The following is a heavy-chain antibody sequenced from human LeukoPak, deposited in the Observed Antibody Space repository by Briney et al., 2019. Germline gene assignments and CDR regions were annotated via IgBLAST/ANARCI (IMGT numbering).Heavy chain of an antibody. D-gene: IGHD1-26*01. CDR1: GHTFINYG. V-gene: IGHV1-18*01. J-gene: IGHJ5*01. Sequence: PGASVKVSCKASGHTFINYGISWVRQAPGQGLEWMGWISAYNGNTNYAQKLQGRVTMTTDTSTSTAYMELRSLRSDDTAVYYCARASGSYWWFDSWGQGTLVTVSS. CDR3: ARASGSYWWFDS. CDR2: ISAYNGNT.